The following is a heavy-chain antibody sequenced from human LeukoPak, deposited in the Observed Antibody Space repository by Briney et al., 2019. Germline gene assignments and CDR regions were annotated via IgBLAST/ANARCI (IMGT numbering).Heavy chain of an antibody. D-gene: IGHD4-23*01. J-gene: IGHJ6*03. V-gene: IGHV3-23*01. Sequence: GGSLRLSCAVSGLTFSNYAMSWVRQAPGKGLEWVSAISGSGGRTYYADSVKGRFTISRDNSKYTLYLQMNSLRAEDTAVYYCAKGATVAYYYYYMDVWGKGTTVTVSS. CDR1: GLTFSNYA. CDR3: AKGATVAYYYYYMDV. CDR2: ISGSGGRT.